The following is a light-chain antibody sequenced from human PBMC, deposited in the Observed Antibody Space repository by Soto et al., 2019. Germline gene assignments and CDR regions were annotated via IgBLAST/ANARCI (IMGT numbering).Light chain of an antibody. CDR1: HSVSSNY. CDR2: DVS. CDR3: QQYGISPT. V-gene: IGKV3-20*01. Sequence: EIVLTQSPGTLSLSPGERATLSCRSSHSVSSNYLAWYQQKPGQAPRLLIYDVSSRATGIPDRFNGSGSGTDLTLTISRVEPVDFAVYYCQQYGISPTFGQGTKVEMK. J-gene: IGKJ1*01.